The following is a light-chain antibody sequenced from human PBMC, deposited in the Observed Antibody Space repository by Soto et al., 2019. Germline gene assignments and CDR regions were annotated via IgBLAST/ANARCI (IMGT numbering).Light chain of an antibody. J-gene: IGLJ2*01. CDR2: GNN. CDR3: QSYDSSLRVYVV. V-gene: IGLV1-40*01. Sequence: QSVLTQPPSVSAAPGQKVTISCSGSSSNIGAGYDVHWYQQFPGTAPKLLIHGNNDRPSGVSDRFSASKSGTSASLAITGLQAEDEADYYCQSYDSSLRVYVVFGGGTKLTVL. CDR1: SSNIGAGYD.